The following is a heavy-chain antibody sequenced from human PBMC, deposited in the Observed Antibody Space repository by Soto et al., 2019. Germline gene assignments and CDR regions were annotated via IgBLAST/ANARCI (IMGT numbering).Heavy chain of an antibody. J-gene: IGHJ6*03. D-gene: IGHD3-3*01. V-gene: IGHV3-21*01. CDR3: ASLPVLGDDLEWLSEPYYYYMDV. CDR1: GFTFSSYS. CDR2: ISSSSSYI. Sequence: GGSLRLSCAASGFTFSSYSMNWVRQAPGKGLEWVSSISSSSSYIYYADSVKGRFTISRDNAKNSLYLQMNSLRAEDTAVYYCASLPVLGDDLEWLSEPYYYYMDVWGKGTTVTVSS.